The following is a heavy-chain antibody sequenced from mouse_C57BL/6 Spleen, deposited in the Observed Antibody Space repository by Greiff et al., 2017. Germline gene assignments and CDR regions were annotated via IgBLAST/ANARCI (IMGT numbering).Heavy chain of an antibody. CDR2: IYPRSGNT. V-gene: IGHV1-81*01. CDR3: ARLTY. Sequence: PLQQSGAELARPGASVKLSCKASGYTFTSYGISWVKQRTGQGLEWIGEIYPRSGNTYYNEKFKGKATLTADKSSSTAYMELRSLTSEDSAVYFCARLTYWGQGTLVTVSA. CDR1: GYTFTSYG. J-gene: IGHJ3*01.